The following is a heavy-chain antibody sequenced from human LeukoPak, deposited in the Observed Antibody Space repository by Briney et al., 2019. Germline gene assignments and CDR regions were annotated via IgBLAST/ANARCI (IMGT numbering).Heavy chain of an antibody. CDR3: ARGGGWWFDP. CDR1: GFTFSDYY. J-gene: IGHJ5*02. CDR2: IKQDGSEK. Sequence: GGSLRLSCAASGFTFSDYYMSWIRQAPGKGLEWVANIKQDGSEKYYVDSVKGRFTISRDNAKNSLYLQMNSLRAEDTAVYYCARGGGWWFDPWGQGTLVTVSS. D-gene: IGHD1-26*01. V-gene: IGHV3-7*03.